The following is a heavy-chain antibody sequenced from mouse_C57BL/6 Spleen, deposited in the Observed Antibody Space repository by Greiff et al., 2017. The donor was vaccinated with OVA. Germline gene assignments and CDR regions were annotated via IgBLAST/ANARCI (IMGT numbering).Heavy chain of an antibody. D-gene: IGHD2-2*01. CDR3: AREEVTTPFDY. J-gene: IGHJ2*01. CDR1: GYAFSSSW. CDR2: IYPGDGDT. V-gene: IGHV1-82*01. Sequence: VKLQESGPELVKPGASVKISCKASGYAFSSSWMNWVKQRPGKGLEWIGRIYPGDGDTNYNGKFKGKATLTADKSSSTAYMQLSSLTSEDSAVYFCAREEVTTPFDYWGQGTTLTVSS.